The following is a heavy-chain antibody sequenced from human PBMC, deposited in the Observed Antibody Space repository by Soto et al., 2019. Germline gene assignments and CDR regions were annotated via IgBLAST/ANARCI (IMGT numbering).Heavy chain of an antibody. CDR2: IYYSGTT. D-gene: IGHD3-22*01. V-gene: IGHV4-31*03. Sequence: SETLSLTCTVSGGSISSGGYYWSWIRQHPGKGLEWIGYIYYSGTTTCNPSLQSRVSISLDTSKNEVSLKLTSVTAADTAVYFYARLGAYYQAMDSWGQGTLVTVSS. J-gene: IGHJ1*01. CDR3: ARLGAYYQAMDS. CDR1: GGSISSGGYY.